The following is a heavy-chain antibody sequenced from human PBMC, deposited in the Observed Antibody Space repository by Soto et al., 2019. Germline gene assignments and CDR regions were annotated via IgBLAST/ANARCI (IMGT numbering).Heavy chain of an antibody. Sequence: SETLSLTCAVSGCSIRSGGYSWTWIRQPPGEGLEWIGEITRSGNTNYNPSLKSRVSISADTSKNQFSLELTSVTAADTAVYFCARAAIKDLQFPGQPPTSQTLDYWGQGTLVTVSS. CDR1: GCSIRSGGYS. CDR2: ITRSGNT. V-gene: IGHV4-34*01. J-gene: IGHJ4*02. CDR3: ARAAIKDLQFPGQPPTSQTLDY. D-gene: IGHD1-26*01.